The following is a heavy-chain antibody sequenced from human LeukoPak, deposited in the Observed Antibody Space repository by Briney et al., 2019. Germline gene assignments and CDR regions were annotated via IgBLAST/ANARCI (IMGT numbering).Heavy chain of an antibody. CDR3: AKDYYDSSGYIFQH. Sequence: GGSLRLSCAASGFTFSSYAMSWVRQAPGKGLEWVSAISGSGGSTYYADSVKGRFTISRDNSKNTLYLQMNSLRAEDTAVSYCAKDYYDSSGYIFQHWGQGTLVTVSS. V-gene: IGHV3-23*01. D-gene: IGHD3-22*01. CDR2: ISGSGGST. J-gene: IGHJ1*01. CDR1: GFTFSSYA.